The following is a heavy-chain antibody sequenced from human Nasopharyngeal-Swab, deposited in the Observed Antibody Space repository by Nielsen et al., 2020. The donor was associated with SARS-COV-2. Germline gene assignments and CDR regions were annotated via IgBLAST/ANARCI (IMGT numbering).Heavy chain of an antibody. Sequence: GGSLRLSCAASGFTFSSYAMSWVRQAPGKGLEWVSAISGSGGSTYYADSVKGRFTISRDNAKNSLYLQMNSLRAEDTAVYYCARDYYGSGSYLYYYCGMDVWGQGTTVTVSS. CDR3: ARDYYGSGSYLYYYCGMDV. CDR2: ISGSGGST. CDR1: GFTFSSYA. D-gene: IGHD3-10*01. V-gene: IGHV3-23*01. J-gene: IGHJ6*02.